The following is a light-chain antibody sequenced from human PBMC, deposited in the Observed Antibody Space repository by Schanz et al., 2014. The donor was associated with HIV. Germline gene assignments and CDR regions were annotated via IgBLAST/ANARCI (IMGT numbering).Light chain of an antibody. Sequence: QSALTQPASVSGSPGQSITISCTGTSSDVGGYDFVSWFQQYPGKAPKLMIYDVAKRPSGISNRFSGSKSGNTASLTISGLQAEDEADYYCGSFTTRNIWVFGGGTKLTVL. CDR1: SSDVGGYDF. J-gene: IGLJ3*02. V-gene: IGLV2-14*01. CDR2: DVA. CDR3: GSFTTRNIWV.